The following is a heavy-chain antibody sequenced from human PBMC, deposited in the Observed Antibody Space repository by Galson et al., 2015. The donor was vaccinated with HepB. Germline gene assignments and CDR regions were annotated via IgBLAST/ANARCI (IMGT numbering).Heavy chain of an antibody. CDR2: IWYDGSNK. D-gene: IGHD6-13*01. Sequence: SLRLSCAASGFTFSSYGMHWVRQAPGKGLEWVAVIWYDGSNKYYADSVKGRFTISRDNSKNTLYLQMNSLRAEDTAVYYCARVWAAAGTGLDAFDIWGQGTMVTVSS. CDR1: GFTFSSYG. J-gene: IGHJ3*02. V-gene: IGHV3-33*08. CDR3: ARVWAAAGTGLDAFDI.